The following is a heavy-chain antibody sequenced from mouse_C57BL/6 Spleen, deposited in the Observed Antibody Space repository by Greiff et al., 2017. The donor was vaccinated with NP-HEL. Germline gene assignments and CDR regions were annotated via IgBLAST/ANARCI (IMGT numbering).Heavy chain of an antibody. CDR3: ARSYDYDGAWFAY. CDR2: IYYSGTI. J-gene: IGHJ3*01. V-gene: IGHV3-5*01. CDR1: GISITTGNYR. D-gene: IGHD2-4*01. Sequence: DVKLQESGPGLVKPSQTVFLTCTVTGISITTGNYRWSWIRQFPGNKLEWIGYIYYSGTITYNPSLTSRTTITRDTPKNQFFLEMNSLTAEDTATYYCARSYDYDGAWFAYWGQGTLVTVSA.